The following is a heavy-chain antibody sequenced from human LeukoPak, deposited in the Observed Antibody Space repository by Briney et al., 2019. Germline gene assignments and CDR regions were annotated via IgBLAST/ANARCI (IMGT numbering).Heavy chain of an antibody. V-gene: IGHV1-69*04. CDR2: IIPILGIA. CDR3: ARGPGTMPHLDY. D-gene: IGHD1-1*01. CDR1: GGTFSSYA. Sequence: SVKVSCKASGGTFSSYAISWVRQAPGQGLEWMGRIIPILGIANYAQKFQGRVTITADKSTSTAYMELSSLRSEDTAVYYCARGPGTMPHLDYWGQGTLVTVSS. J-gene: IGHJ4*02.